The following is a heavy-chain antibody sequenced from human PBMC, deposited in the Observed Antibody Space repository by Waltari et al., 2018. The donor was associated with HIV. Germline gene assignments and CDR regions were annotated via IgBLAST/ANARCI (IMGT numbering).Heavy chain of an antibody. J-gene: IGHJ4*02. Sequence: EVQLLESGGGLIQPGGSLRLSCAASGFTFSNYAMSWVRQSPGKGLEWVATISTSSSTNYADSVKGRFSISRDNSQNTVYLQMYSVRAEDTALYYCTKMGPRLYFFDSWGLGTLVTVSS. D-gene: IGHD3-16*01. V-gene: IGHV3-23*01. CDR1: GFTFSNYA. CDR2: ISTSSST. CDR3: TKMGPRLYFFDS.